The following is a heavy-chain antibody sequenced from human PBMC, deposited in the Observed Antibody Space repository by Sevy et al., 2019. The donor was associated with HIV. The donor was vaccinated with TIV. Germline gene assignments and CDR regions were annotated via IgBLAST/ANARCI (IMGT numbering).Heavy chain of an antibody. Sequence: GGSLRLSCTASGFTFGGYTMSWVRQAPGKGLEWVAFIRGKPYGGTTEYAASVKGRFTISRDDSKSIAYLQMNSLNTEDTTVYYCTRVDGAADWGMDVWGQGTTVTVSS. V-gene: IGHV3-49*04. CDR1: GFTFGGYT. CDR3: TRVDGAADWGMDV. CDR2: IRGKPYGGTT. D-gene: IGHD2-15*01. J-gene: IGHJ6*02.